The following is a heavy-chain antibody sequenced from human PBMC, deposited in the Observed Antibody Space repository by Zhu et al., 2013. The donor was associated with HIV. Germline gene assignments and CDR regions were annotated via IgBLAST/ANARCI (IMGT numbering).Heavy chain of an antibody. CDR3: ARDIATSGYDYRLWLGHFDY. D-gene: IGHD5-12*01. Sequence: QVQLVQSGAEVKKPGASVKVSCKASGYTFTGYYMHWVRQAPGQGLEWMGWINPNSGGTNYAQKFQGRVTMTRDTSISTAYMELSRLRSDDTAVYYCARDIATSGYDYRLWLGHFDYWGQGTLVTVSS. J-gene: IGHJ4*02. CDR2: INPNSGGT. CDR1: GYTFTGYY. V-gene: IGHV1-2*02.